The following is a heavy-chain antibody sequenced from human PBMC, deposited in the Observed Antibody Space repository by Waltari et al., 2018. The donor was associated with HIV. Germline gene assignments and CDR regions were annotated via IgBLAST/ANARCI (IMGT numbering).Heavy chain of an antibody. CDR1: GFSLTGYY. CDR3: ARQMTFYDAFDV. V-gene: IGHV1-2*02. J-gene: IGHJ3*01. CDR2: IYSNTGDT. Sequence: QVQMVQSGAEVKKPGASVKVSCKTSGFSLTGYYIHWVRQAPGQGLEWMGWIYSNTGDTNYELQFEGRVTMTRDTSMRTAYMELRTLRSDDTALYYCARQMTFYDAFDVWGQGTVVTVSS.